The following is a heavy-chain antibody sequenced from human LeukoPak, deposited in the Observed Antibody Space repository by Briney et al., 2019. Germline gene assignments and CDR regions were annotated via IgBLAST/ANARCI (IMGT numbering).Heavy chain of an antibody. CDR3: ARDAFAGAYYYDSSGYPKVDS. J-gene: IGHJ4*02. Sequence: ASVKVSCKASGYTFTSFAIHWVRQAPGQRLEWMGWINAGNGNTKYSQKFQGRVTMTTDTSTSTAYMELRSLRSDDTAVYYCARDAFAGAYYYDSSGYPKVDSWGQGTLVTVSS. CDR1: GYTFTSFA. CDR2: INAGNGNT. V-gene: IGHV1-3*01. D-gene: IGHD3-22*01.